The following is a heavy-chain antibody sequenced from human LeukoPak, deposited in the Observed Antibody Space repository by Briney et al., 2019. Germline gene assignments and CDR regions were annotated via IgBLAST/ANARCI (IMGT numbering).Heavy chain of an antibody. CDR2: LIPTLGVT. V-gene: IGHV1-69*02. D-gene: IGHD6-13*01. J-gene: IGHJ4*01. CDR1: VDTFSSYT. CDR3: TGVYSSTTVYFDY. Sequence: GSSVKVSCMPSVDTFSSYTISWVRQAPGQGLEWMGRLIPTLGVTKYTQKFQGRVTISADKCTGTAYMERRSLRTEDTAVYYCTGVYSSTTVYFDYWGQGTLLTVSS.